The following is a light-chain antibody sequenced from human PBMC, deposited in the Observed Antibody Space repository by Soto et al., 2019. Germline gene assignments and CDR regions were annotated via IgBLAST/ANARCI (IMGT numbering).Light chain of an antibody. V-gene: IGKV1-5*03. CDR2: KAS. J-gene: IGKJ1*01. CDR1: QSISSW. Sequence: DVQMTHSPSTLSASVEDRVTITCRASQSISSWLAWYQQKPGKAPKLLIYKASSLESGVPSRFSGSGSGTEFTLTISSQQPDDFATYYCQQKETFGQGAKVDI. CDR3: QQKET.